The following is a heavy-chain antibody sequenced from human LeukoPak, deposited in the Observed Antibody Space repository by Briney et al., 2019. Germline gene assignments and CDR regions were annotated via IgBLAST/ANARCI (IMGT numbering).Heavy chain of an antibody. D-gene: IGHD2-15*01. Sequence: PSETLSLTCAVYGGSFSNYHWTWIRQPPGRGLEWIGEINHGGITYYNPSLKSRVTISVDTSMNQFSLKLSFVTTADTAVYYCARALGYCSGGSCTRGYNWFDPWGQGTLVTVPS. CDR1: GGSFSNYH. CDR3: ARALGYCSGGSCTRGYNWFDP. CDR2: INHGGIT. J-gene: IGHJ5*02. V-gene: IGHV4-34*01.